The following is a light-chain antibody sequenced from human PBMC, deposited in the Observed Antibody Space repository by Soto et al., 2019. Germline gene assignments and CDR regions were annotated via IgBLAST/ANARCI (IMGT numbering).Light chain of an antibody. V-gene: IGKV3-20*01. CDR2: GAS. CDR1: RSISRY. J-gene: IGKJ5*01. CDR3: QQYGSSPIT. Sequence: ETVMTQTPVTLSASPGEGPTLCCKASRSISRYLAWYQHQPGQXPRXXIYGASTRATGIPDRFSGSGSGTDLTITISRLQPEDFEVDDCQQYGSSPITFGQGTRLEIK.